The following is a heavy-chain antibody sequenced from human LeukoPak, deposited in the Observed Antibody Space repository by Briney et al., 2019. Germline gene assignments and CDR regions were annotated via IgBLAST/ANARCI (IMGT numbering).Heavy chain of an antibody. J-gene: IGHJ4*02. Sequence: GGSLRLSCAASGISFNNYWMHWVRQAPGKGLVWVSRVNSDGSSTVYADSVKGRFTISRDNARTTVYLQMSSLRLDDAATYYCATGLGHYYDYWGQGSLVTVSS. CDR1: GISFNNYW. V-gene: IGHV3-74*01. CDR2: VNSDGSST. D-gene: IGHD3-22*01. CDR3: ATGLGHYYDY.